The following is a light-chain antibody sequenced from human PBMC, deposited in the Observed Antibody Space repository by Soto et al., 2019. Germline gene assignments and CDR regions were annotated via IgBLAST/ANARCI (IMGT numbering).Light chain of an antibody. Sequence: EIVLTQSPGTLSLSPGERATLSCRASQSVSSSYLAWYQQKPGQAPRLLIYGASSRATGIPDRFSGSGSGTDFTLTISRLEPEDFAVYYCQQCGSSPSTFGQGTRLEIK. CDR1: QSVSSSY. V-gene: IGKV3-20*01. CDR2: GAS. CDR3: QQCGSSPST. J-gene: IGKJ5*01.